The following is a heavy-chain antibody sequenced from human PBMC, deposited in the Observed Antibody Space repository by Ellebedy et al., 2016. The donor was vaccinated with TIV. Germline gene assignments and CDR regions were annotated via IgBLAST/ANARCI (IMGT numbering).Heavy chain of an antibody. CDR2: ISFDGTNK. CDR3: ARGRYYDLLTGYYLGLDY. CDR1: GVTLSTYA. J-gene: IGHJ4*02. V-gene: IGHV3-30*04. Sequence: PGGSLRLSCAASGVTLSTYAIHWVRQAPGKGLEWVAVISFDGTNKYYADSVKGRFTMSRDTSKNTLFLQMNSLRVEDTAVYHCARGRYYDLLTGYYLGLDYWGQGALVTVSS. D-gene: IGHD3-9*01.